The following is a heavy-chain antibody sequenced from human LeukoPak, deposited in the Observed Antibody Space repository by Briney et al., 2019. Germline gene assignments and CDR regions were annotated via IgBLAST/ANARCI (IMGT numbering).Heavy chain of an antibody. J-gene: IGHJ1*01. CDR1: GGSFSGYY. CDR3: ARYCSGGSCYGYFQH. D-gene: IGHD2-15*01. V-gene: IGHV4-34*01. CDR2: INHSGST. Sequence: SETVSLTCAVYGGSFSGYYWSWIRQPPGKGLEWIGEINHSGSTNYNPSLKSRVTISVDTSKNQFSLKLSSVTAADTAVYYCARYCSGGSCYGYFQHWGQGTLVTVSS.